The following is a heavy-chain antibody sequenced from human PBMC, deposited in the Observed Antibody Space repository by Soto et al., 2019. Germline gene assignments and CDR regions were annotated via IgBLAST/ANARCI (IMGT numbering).Heavy chain of an antibody. V-gene: IGHV3-48*01. J-gene: IGHJ4*02. CDR1: GFTFSSYS. CDR2: ISSSSSTI. Sequence: EVQLVESGGVLVQPGGSLRLSCAASGFTFSSYSMNWVRQAPGKGLEWVSYISSSSSTIYYADSVKGRFTISRDNAKNSQYLQMNSLRAEDTAVYYWARDDFWSGAYYFDYWGQGTLVTVSS. D-gene: IGHD3-3*01. CDR3: ARDDFWSGAYYFDY.